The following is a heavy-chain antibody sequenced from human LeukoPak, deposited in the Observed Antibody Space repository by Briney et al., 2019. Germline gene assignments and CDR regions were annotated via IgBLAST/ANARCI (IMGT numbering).Heavy chain of an antibody. D-gene: IGHD2-21*02. V-gene: IGHV3-23*01. J-gene: IGHJ6*02. CDR3: AKEEILRGGDPAYGMDV. Sequence: GSLRLSCAASGFTFSSYAISLVRQAPGKGLEWVSAISGSGGSTYYADSVKGRFTISRDNSKNTLYLQMNSLRAEDTAVYYCAKEEILRGGDPAYGMDVWGQGTTVTVSS. CDR2: ISGSGGST. CDR1: GFTFSSYA.